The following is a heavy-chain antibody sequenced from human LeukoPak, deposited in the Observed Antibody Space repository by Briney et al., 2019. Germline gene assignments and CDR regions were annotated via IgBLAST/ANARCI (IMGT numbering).Heavy chain of an antibody. Sequence: GGSLRLSRAASGFTFSSSVIIWVRQAPGKGLEWVSGISGSGGSTYYADSVKGRFTISRDNAKNSLDLQMNSLRAEDTAVYYCTRAEGWYGRGLDVWGQGTSVTVS. CDR2: ISGSGGST. V-gene: IGHV3-23*01. D-gene: IGHD6-19*01. CDR1: GFTFSSSV. J-gene: IGHJ6*02. CDR3: TRAEGWYGRGLDV.